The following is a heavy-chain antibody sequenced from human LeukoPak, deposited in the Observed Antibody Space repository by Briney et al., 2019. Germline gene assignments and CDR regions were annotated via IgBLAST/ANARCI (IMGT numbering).Heavy chain of an antibody. CDR3: ARTRITMIVGLASRFDY. J-gene: IGHJ4*02. V-gene: IGHV3-7*01. CDR2: IKQDGSEK. D-gene: IGHD3-22*01. Sequence: GGSLRLSCAASGFTFSSYWMSWVRQAPGKGLEWVAIIKQDGSEKYYVDSVKGRFTISRDNAKNSLYLQMNSLRAEDTAVYYCARTRITMIVGLASRFDYWGQGTLVTVSS. CDR1: GFTFSSYW.